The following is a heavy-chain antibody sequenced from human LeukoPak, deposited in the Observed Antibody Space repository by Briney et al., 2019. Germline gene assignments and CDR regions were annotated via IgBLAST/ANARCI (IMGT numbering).Heavy chain of an antibody. J-gene: IGHJ4*02. CDR1: GGTFSIYA. CDR3: ARDPISDSYFDY. D-gene: IGHD3-9*01. V-gene: IGHV1-69*05. CDR2: IIPIFGTA. Sequence: SVKVSCKASGGTFSIYAINWVRQAPGQGLEWMGRIIPIFGTANYAQKFQGRVTITTDESTSTAYMDLSSLRSGDTAVYYCARDPISDSYFDYWGQGTLVTVSS.